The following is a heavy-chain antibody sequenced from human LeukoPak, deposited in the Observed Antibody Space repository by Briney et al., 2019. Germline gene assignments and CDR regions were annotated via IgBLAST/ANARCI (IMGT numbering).Heavy chain of an antibody. CDR1: GGTFSSYA. D-gene: IGHD3-10*01. Sequence: ASVKVSCKASGGTFSSYAISWVRQAPGQGLEWMGGIIPIFGTANYAQKFQGRVTITTDESTSTAYMELSSLRSEDTAVYYRARRAGVRYYGSGSSQSGFDYWGQGTLVTVSS. J-gene: IGHJ4*02. CDR2: IIPIFGTA. CDR3: ARRAGVRYYGSGSSQSGFDY. V-gene: IGHV1-69*05.